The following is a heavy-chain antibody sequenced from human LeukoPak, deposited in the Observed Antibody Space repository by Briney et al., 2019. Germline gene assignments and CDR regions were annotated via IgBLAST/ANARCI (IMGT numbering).Heavy chain of an antibody. D-gene: IGHD6-13*01. V-gene: IGHV1-2*02. CDR1: GYAITGNY. J-gene: IGHJ6*03. CDR2: LNPNSGGK. Sequence: ASAKISSKASGYAITGNYMHWLRQDPGQRLAWMGWLNPNSGGKNYSQEFQGRVTMTRDTSISTAYMEMSSLRSDDTAVYYCARAPSSSWHYMDGWGKGTTVTVSS. CDR3: ARAPSSSWHYMDG.